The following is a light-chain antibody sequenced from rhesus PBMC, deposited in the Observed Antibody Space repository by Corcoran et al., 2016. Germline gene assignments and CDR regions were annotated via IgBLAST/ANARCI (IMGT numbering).Light chain of an antibody. Sequence: DIQMTQSPSSLSASVGDKVTITCRASQGINIYLAWFQQKPGKASKFLIYKGSSLQSGVPARFSVSGAGTDFTFNISSLQPEDFVTYYCLQYSSSRLTFGGGTKVELK. CDR1: QGINIY. V-gene: IGKV1-22*01. CDR3: LQYSSSRLT. CDR2: KGS. J-gene: IGKJ4*01.